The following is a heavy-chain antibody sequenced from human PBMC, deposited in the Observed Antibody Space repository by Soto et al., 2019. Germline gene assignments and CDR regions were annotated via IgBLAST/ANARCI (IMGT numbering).Heavy chain of an antibody. D-gene: IGHD3-22*01. J-gene: IGHJ1*01. CDR1: GLTSSNYA. Sequence: EVQLLESGGGLVQPGGFLRLSCAASGLTSSNYAMSWVRQAPGKGLEWVSSIGGRGDITYYAESVQGRFTISRDISKXXLYLHMNSLRVDDTAIYYCANYYDSSGYPHGFFQHWGQGTLVTVSS. CDR3: ANYYDSSGYPHGFFQH. V-gene: IGHV3-23*01. CDR2: IGGRGDIT.